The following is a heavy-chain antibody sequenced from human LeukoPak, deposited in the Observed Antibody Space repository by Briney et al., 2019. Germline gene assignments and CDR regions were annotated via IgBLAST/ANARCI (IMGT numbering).Heavy chain of an antibody. V-gene: IGHV6-1*01. Sequence: SQTLSLTCVLSRDSVFSNIAAGQWTRQSPSRGLEWLGRTYYRSKWYNDYAVSVKSRITIKPDTSKNQFSLQLNSVTDEDAGLYYCARVAWFGEPYNWFHPWVEGNLVTVSS. D-gene: IGHD3-10*01. J-gene: IGHJ5*02. CDR2: TYYRSKWYN. CDR3: ARVAWFGEPYNWFHP. CDR1: RDSVFSNIAA.